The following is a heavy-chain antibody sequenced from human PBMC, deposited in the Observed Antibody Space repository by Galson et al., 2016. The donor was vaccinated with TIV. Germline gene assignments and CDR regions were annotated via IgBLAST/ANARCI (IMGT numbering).Heavy chain of an antibody. D-gene: IGHD2-21*02. CDR3: ARHLSTAEYFGMDV. Sequence: SLRLSCAASGFSVNDHYISWVRQAPGKSLDWVSFIYSGGATKYADSVKGRFTISRDSSKKTVFLQMNSLRADDTAVYFCARHLSTAEYFGMDVWGQGTTVTVSS. CDR1: GFSVNDHY. V-gene: IGHV3-53*01. CDR2: IYSGGAT. J-gene: IGHJ6*02.